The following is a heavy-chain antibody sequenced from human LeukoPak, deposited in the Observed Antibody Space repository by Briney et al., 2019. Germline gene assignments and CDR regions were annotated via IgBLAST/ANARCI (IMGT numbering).Heavy chain of an antibody. Sequence: ASVKVSCKASGYTFINYYIHWVRQAPGQGLEWMGLINPSGGSTSYAQRFQGRVTMTRDTSTSTVYMEVNSLRAEDTAIYYCATAGNMVGATSRYFDYWGQGTLVTVSS. CDR3: ATAGNMVGATSRYFDY. CDR2: INPSGGST. V-gene: IGHV1-46*03. D-gene: IGHD1-26*01. CDR1: GYTFINYY. J-gene: IGHJ4*02.